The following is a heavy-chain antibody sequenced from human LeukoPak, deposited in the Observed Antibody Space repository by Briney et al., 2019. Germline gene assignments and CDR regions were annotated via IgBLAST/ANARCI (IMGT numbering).Heavy chain of an antibody. CDR1: GYTFTGYY. V-gene: IGHV1-2*02. Sequence: GASVKVSCKASGYTFTGYYMHWVRQAPGQGLEWMGWINPNSGGTNYAQKYQGRVTMTRDTSISTAYMELSRLRSDDTAVYYCARVSAPGGKITIFGVVTLDPFDYWGQGTLVTVSS. CDR3: ARVSAPGGKITIFGVVTLDPFDY. J-gene: IGHJ4*02. D-gene: IGHD3-3*01. CDR2: INPNSGGT.